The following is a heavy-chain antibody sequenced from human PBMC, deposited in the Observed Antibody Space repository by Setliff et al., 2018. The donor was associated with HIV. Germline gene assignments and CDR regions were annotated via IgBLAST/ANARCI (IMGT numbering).Heavy chain of an antibody. D-gene: IGHD6-13*01. J-gene: IGHJ4*02. CDR2: IYHSGTT. Sequence: SETLSLTCAVSGYSISSGHYWGWIRQPPGRGLEWIGSIYHSGTTYDNPSLKSRVTISVDTSKNQFSLKLSSVTAADTAVYYCARGIAAAEGYFDYWGQGTLVTVSS. CDR1: GYSISSGHY. CDR3: ARGIAAAEGYFDY. V-gene: IGHV4-38-2*01.